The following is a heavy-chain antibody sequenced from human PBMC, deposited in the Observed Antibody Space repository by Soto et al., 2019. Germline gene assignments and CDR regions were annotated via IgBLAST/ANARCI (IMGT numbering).Heavy chain of an antibody. CDR2: IYYSGNP. CDR3: ARFSYDFWSALGSYGMDV. J-gene: IGHJ6*02. D-gene: IGHD3-3*01. CDR1: GGSISGGGYY. Sequence: PSETLSLTCTVSGGSISGGGYYWSWIRQHPGKGLEWIGYIYYSGNPYYNPSLESRVTISVDTSKNQFSLNLSSVTAADTAVYYCARFSYDFWSALGSYGMDVWGQGTTVTVSS. V-gene: IGHV4-31*03.